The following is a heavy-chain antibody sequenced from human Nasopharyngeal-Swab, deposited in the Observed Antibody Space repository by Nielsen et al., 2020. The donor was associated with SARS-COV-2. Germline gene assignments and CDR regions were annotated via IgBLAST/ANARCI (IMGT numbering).Heavy chain of an antibody. Sequence: GESLKISCAASGFTFSDRYMIWIRQAPGKGLEWISYISSSGSSINYADSVKGRFTISRDNSKNTLYLQMNSLRAEDTAVYYCAKGDTNGANDAFDIWGQGTMVTVSS. V-gene: IGHV3-11*01. D-gene: IGHD2-8*01. CDR3: AKGDTNGANDAFDI. J-gene: IGHJ3*02. CDR1: GFTFSDRY. CDR2: ISSSGSSI.